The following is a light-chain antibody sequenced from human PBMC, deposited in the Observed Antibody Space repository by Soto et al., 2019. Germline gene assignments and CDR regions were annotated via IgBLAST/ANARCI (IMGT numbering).Light chain of an antibody. V-gene: IGLV1-40*01. CDR2: GNS. J-gene: IGLJ2*01. CDR1: SSNIGAGYD. CDR3: QSYDSSLSVVV. Sequence: QLVLTQPPSVSGAPGQRVTISCTGSSSNIGAGYDVHWYKQLPGTAPKFLIYGNSDRPSGVPDRFSGSKSGTSASLAITGLQAEDEADYYCQSYDSSLSVVVFGGGTQLTVL.